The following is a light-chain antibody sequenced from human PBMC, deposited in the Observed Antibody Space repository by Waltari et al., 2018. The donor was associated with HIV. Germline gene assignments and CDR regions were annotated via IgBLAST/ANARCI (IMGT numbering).Light chain of an antibody. J-gene: IGLJ1*01. Sequence: QSALTQPASVSGSPGQSLTISCTGTSSDVGGYNHVSWYQQHPAKAPKVIIYDVSKRPSGVSNRFSGSKSGNTASLTISGLQAEDEADYYCTSYTTINTYVFGTGTKVTVL. CDR2: DVS. CDR1: SSDVGGYNH. CDR3: TSYTTINTYV. V-gene: IGLV2-14*03.